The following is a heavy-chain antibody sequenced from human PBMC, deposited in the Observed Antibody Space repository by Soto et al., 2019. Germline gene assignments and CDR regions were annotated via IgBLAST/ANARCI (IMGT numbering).Heavy chain of an antibody. J-gene: IGHJ3*02. CDR3: ARASYGAGVNDTFDI. CDR2: IYLSGNA. V-gene: IGHV4-30-2*01. D-gene: IGHD3-10*01. Sequence: QLQLQESGAGLVMPSQTLSLTCGVSGGSISSGDFSWNWIRQPPGTGLEWICNIYLSGNAYYNPSLSGRVIISIAESRTQFFLTMSSVTAADTAVYFCARASYGAGVNDTFDIWGQGTMVTVSS. CDR1: GGSISSGDFS.